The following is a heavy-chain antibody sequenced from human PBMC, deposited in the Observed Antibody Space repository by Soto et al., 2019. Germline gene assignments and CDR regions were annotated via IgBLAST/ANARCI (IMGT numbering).Heavy chain of an antibody. CDR2: MNPNSGNT. CDR3: ARGRGGFVVVAGYYYMDV. Sequence: ASVKVSCKASGYTFTSYDINWVRQATGQGLEWMGWMNPNSGNTGYAQKFQGRVTMTRNTSISTAYMELSSLRSEDTAVYYCARGRGGFVVVAGYYYMDVWGKGTTVTVSS. V-gene: IGHV1-8*01. J-gene: IGHJ6*03. D-gene: IGHD2-15*01. CDR1: GYTFTSYD.